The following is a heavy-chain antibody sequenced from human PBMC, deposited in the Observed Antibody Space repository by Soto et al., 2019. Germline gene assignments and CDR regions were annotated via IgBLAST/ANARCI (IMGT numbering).Heavy chain of an antibody. CDR2: VNEDGGEK. Sequence: EVQLVESGGGLVQPGGSLRLSCAASGFTFSSYYMSWVRQAQGKGLEWVANVNEDGGEKYYVDSVKGRFTVSRDNAENSLYLQMNSLTVEDTGVYYCARDLVRDVSGTHLGYWGQGTLVTVS. V-gene: IGHV3-7*01. D-gene: IGHD6-19*01. CDR1: GFTFSSYY. CDR3: ARDLVRDVSGTHLGY. J-gene: IGHJ4*02.